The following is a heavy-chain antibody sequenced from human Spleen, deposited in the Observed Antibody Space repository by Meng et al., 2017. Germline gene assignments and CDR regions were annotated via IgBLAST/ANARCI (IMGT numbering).Heavy chain of an antibody. CDR3: AHRRHYSGSWDVGVFDY. V-gene: IGHV2-5*02. CDR1: GFSLTTSHVG. Sequence: QFTSEESGTPRVNPQQTPMLTFTFSGFSLTTSHVGVGWIRQPPGKALECLALIYWDDDKRYSPSLKNRLTITKDTSKNQVVLTMTNVDPVDTATYYCAHRRHYSGSWDVGVFDYWGQGTLVTVSS. CDR2: IYWDDDK. D-gene: IGHD1-26*01. J-gene: IGHJ4*02.